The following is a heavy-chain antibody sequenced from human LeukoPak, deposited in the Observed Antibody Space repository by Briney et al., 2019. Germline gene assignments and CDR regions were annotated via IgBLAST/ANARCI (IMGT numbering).Heavy chain of an antibody. CDR3: AKDPVAAAGTFYYMAV. D-gene: IGHD6-13*01. CDR1: GFTFSDYY. V-gene: IGHV3-11*04. CDR2: ISSSGSTM. J-gene: IGHJ6*03. Sequence: PGGSLRLSYAASGFTFSDYYMSWIRQAPGKGLEWVSYISSSGSTMYYADSVKGRFTISRDNTKNTLYLEINSLRPDDTGIYYCAKDPVAAAGTFYYMAVWGKGTTVTVSS.